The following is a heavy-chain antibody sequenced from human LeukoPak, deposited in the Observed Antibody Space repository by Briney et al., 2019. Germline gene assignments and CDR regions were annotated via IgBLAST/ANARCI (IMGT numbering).Heavy chain of an antibody. CDR1: GFTFNSYA. J-gene: IGHJ1*01. D-gene: IGHD3-3*01. Sequence: GGSLRLSCAASGFTFNSYALHWVRQAPGKGLEWVAVISYDGSNNYYGESVKGRFTISRDNSKNMVYLQMNSLRPEDTAVYYCARGEDGFWSGYVEHWGQGTLVTVSS. CDR3: ARGEDGFWSGYVEH. CDR2: ISYDGSNN. V-gene: IGHV3-30*04.